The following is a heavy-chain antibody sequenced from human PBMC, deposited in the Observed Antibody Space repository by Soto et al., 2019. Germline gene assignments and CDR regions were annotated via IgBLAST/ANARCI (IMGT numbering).Heavy chain of an antibody. D-gene: IGHD2-2*02. J-gene: IGHJ5*02. CDR2: IIPIFGTA. Sequence: QVQLVQSGAEVKKPGSSVKVSCKASGGTFSSYAISWVLQAPGQGLEWMGGIIPIFGTANYAQKFQGRVTITADESTSTAYMELSSLRSEDTAVYYCARDRCSSTSCYTFNWFDPWGQGTLVTVSS. CDR3: ARDRCSSTSCYTFNWFDP. V-gene: IGHV1-69*01. CDR1: GGTFSSYA.